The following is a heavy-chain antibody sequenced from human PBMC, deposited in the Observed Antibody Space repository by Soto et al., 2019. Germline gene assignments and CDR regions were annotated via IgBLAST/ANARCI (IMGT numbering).Heavy chain of an antibody. Sequence: TGGSLRLSCSASGLTFSSFTMHWVRQAPGKGLEYVSAINSNGGSANYGDSVKGRFTISRDNPKNTLYLQMSSLRVEDTALYYCVTNSGWSLRDFDYWGQGTLVTVSS. V-gene: IGHV3-64D*08. CDR1: GLTFSSFT. J-gene: IGHJ4*02. CDR2: INSNGGSA. CDR3: VTNSGWSLRDFDY. D-gene: IGHD6-19*01.